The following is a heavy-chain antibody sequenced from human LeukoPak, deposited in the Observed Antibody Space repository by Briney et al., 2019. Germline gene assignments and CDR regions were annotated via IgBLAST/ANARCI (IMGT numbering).Heavy chain of an antibody. CDR3: ARVDYDSSGYYGDAFDI. CDR1: GGSFSGYY. J-gene: IGHJ3*02. Sequence: SETLSLTCAVYGGSFSGYYWSWIRQPPGKGLEWIGEINHSGSTNYNPSLKSRVTISVDTSKNQFSLKLSSVTAADTAVYYCARVDYDSSGYYGDAFDIWGQGTMVTVSS. CDR2: INHSGST. D-gene: IGHD3-22*01. V-gene: IGHV4-34*01.